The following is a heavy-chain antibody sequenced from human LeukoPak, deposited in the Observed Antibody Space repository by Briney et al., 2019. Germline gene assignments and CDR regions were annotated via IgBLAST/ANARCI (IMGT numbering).Heavy chain of an antibody. CDR1: GYSISSGYY. J-gene: IGHJ5*02. Sequence: PSETLSLTCTVSGYSISSGYYWGWIRQPPGKGLEWIGSIYHSGSTYYNPSLKSRVTISVDTSKNQFSLKLSSVTAADTAVYYCARDTRTGYSSSWYALNWFDPWGQGTLVTVSS. D-gene: IGHD6-13*01. CDR3: ARDTRTGYSSSWYALNWFDP. CDR2: IYHSGST. V-gene: IGHV4-38-2*02.